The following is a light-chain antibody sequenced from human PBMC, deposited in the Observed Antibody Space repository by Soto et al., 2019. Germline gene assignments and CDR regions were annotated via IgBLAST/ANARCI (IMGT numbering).Light chain of an antibody. Sequence: EIVMTQSPATLSVSPGERATLSCRASQGVSSNLAWYQQKPGQAPRLLIYGASTRATGIPARFSGSGSETEFTLTISSLQSEDFAVYYCQQYYNWPLTFGGGTKVDIK. V-gene: IGKV3-15*01. CDR3: QQYYNWPLT. CDR2: GAS. CDR1: QGVSSN. J-gene: IGKJ4*01.